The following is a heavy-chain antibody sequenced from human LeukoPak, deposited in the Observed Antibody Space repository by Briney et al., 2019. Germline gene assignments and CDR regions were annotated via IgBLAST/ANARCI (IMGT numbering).Heavy chain of an antibody. CDR1: GVTFSSYV. CDR3: AKSASGSFYNDY. V-gene: IGHV3-23*01. Sequence: PGGSLRLSCEASGVTFSSYVMSWVRQAPGKGPEWVSGISGSGGGTYYADSVKGRFAISRDNSKNTLYLQMNSLRAEDTAVYFCAKSASGSFYNDYWGQGTLVTVSS. J-gene: IGHJ4*02. D-gene: IGHD3-10*01. CDR2: ISGSGGGT.